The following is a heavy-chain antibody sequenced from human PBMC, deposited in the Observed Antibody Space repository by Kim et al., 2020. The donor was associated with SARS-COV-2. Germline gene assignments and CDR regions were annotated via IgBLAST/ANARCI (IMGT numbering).Heavy chain of an antibody. D-gene: IGHD3-3*01. Sequence: SETLSLTCTVSGGSISSYYWSWIRQPPGKGLEWIGYIYYSGSTNYNPSLKSRVTISVDTSKNQFSLKLSSVTAADTAVYYCARGLGDTYYDFWSGYRPYYFDCWGEGTLVTVSS. CDR1: GGSISSYY. V-gene: IGHV4-59*01. CDR2: IYYSGST. J-gene: IGHJ4*02. CDR3: ARGLGDTYYDFWSGYRPYYFDC.